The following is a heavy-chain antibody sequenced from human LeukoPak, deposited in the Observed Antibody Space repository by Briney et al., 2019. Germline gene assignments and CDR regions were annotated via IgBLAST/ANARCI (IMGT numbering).Heavy chain of an antibody. V-gene: IGHV4-4*07. CDR3: ARVNGRVGVDFYFHY. Sequence: SGTLSVTRTVSRGSITRYYWSWIRQPAGKGLEWIGRIYTSRSTSYNPSLKSRVTMSVHTSKNQFSLELSSVTAADTAVYYCARVNGRVGVDFYFHYWGQGTLVTVPS. D-gene: IGHD3-3*01. J-gene: IGHJ4*02. CDR1: RGSITRYY. CDR2: IYTSRST.